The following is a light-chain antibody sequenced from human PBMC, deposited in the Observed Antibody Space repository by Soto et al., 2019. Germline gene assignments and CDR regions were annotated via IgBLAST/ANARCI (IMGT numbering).Light chain of an antibody. Sequence: DIVMTQSPDSLAVSLGERATINCKSSQSVLHSSNNKNYLAWYQQKPGQPPRLLIYWASTRESGVPDRFSGSGSATDFTLTISRLQAEDVAVYYCHQYYSVPRTFGQGTNLDIK. CDR2: WAS. J-gene: IGKJ2*01. V-gene: IGKV4-1*01. CDR1: QSVLHSSNNKNY. CDR3: HQYYSVPRT.